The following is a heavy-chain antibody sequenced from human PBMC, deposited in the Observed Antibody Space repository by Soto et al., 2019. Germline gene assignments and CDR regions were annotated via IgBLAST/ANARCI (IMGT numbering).Heavy chain of an antibody. CDR1: GYTFTSYG. V-gene: IGHV1-18*01. D-gene: IGHD1-26*01. CDR2: ISAYNGNT. J-gene: IGHJ3*02. CDR3: ARAWEDKSGSYDAFDI. Sequence: QVQLVQSGAEVKKPGASVKVSCKASGYTFTSYGISWVRQAPGQGLEWMGWISAYNGNTNYAQKLQGRVTMTTDTSTSTADMERRSLRSDDTAVYYCARAWEDKSGSYDAFDIWGQGTMVTVSS.